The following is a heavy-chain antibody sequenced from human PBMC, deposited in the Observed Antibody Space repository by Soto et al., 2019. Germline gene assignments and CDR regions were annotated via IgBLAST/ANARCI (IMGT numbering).Heavy chain of an antibody. V-gene: IGHV1-18*04. J-gene: IGHJ4*02. D-gene: IGHD6-13*01. CDR2: ISAYNGYT. CDR3: ARDFAAAGPVFDY. Sequence: QVHLVHSGAEVKKPGASVKVSCKTSGYTFTSYGISWVRQAPGQGLEWMGWISAYNGYTHFAQKLQDRVTMTTDSSTTTAYIELRSLRSDDTAVYDCARDFAAAGPVFDYWGQGTLVTVSS. CDR1: GYTFTSYG.